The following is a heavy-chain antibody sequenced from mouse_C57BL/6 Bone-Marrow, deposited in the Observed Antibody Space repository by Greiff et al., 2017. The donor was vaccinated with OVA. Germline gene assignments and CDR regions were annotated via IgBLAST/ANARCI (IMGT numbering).Heavy chain of an antibody. V-gene: IGHV1-81*01. D-gene: IGHD2-1*01. Sequence: QVQLQQSGAELARPGASVKLSCKASGYTFTSSGISWVKQRTGQGLEWIGEIYPRSGNTYYNEKFKGKATLTADKSSSTAYMELRSLTSEDSAVYFCALNYPFAYWGQGTLVTVSA. CDR3: ALNYPFAY. CDR1: GYTFTSSG. CDR2: IYPRSGNT. J-gene: IGHJ3*01.